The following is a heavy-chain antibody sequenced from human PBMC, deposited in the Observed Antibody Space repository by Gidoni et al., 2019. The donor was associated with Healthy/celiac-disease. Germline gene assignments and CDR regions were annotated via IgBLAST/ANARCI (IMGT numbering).Heavy chain of an antibody. CDR2: INHSGST. CDR1: GGSFSGYY. CDR3: ARRTWFGELLPFDY. Sequence: QVQLQQWGAGLLKPSETLSLTCAVYGGSFSGYYWSWIRQPPGKGLEWIGEINHSGSTNYNPSLKSRVTISVDTSKNQFSLKLSSVTAADTAVYYCARRTWFGELLPFDYWGQGTLVTVSS. J-gene: IGHJ4*02. V-gene: IGHV4-34*01. D-gene: IGHD3-10*01.